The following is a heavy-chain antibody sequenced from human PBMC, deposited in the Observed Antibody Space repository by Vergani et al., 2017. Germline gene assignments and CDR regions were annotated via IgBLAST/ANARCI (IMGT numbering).Heavy chain of an antibody. CDR1: GYTFTSYG. V-gene: IGHV1-18*01. CDR3: ARARVDYYGSGSYYKVGNWFDP. D-gene: IGHD3-10*01. J-gene: IGHJ5*02. Sequence: QVQLVQSGAEVKKPGASVKVSCKASGYTFTSYGISWVRQAPGQGLEWRGWISAYNGNTNYAQKLQGRVTMTTDTSTSTAYMELRSLRSDDTAVYYCARARVDYYGSGSYYKVGNWFDPWGQGTLVTVSS. CDR2: ISAYNGNT.